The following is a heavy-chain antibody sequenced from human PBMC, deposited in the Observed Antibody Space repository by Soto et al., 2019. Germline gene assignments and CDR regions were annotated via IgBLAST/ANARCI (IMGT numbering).Heavy chain of an antibody. J-gene: IGHJ4*02. Sequence: PSETLSLTCTVSGGSIRSSGSYWGWVHQPPGKGLEWIVSFYYTGGTYSTYYNPSLKSRVTISVDTPKTQFSLNLRSVTDADTAVYYCSSPRQGNYDFLSGYYALDYWSQGTLVTVSS. CDR1: GGSIRSSGSY. CDR3: SSPRQGNYDFLSGYYALDY. V-gene: IGHV4-39*01. CDR2: FYYTGGT. D-gene: IGHD3-3*01.